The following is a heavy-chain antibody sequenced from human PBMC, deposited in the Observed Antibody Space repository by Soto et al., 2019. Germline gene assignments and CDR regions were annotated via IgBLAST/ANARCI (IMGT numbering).Heavy chain of an antibody. CDR3: AHRGRCSSTSCPPRAWYFDL. D-gene: IGHD2-2*01. J-gene: IGHJ2*01. CDR1: GFSLSTSGVT. Sequence: QITLKESGPTLVKPTQTLTLTCAFSGFSLSTSGVTVGWIRQPPGKALEWLALIYWDDDKRYSPSLKSRLTITKDTSKNQVVLTMTNMDPVDTATYYCAHRGRCSSTSCPPRAWYFDLWGRGTLVTVSS. CDR2: IYWDDDK. V-gene: IGHV2-5*02.